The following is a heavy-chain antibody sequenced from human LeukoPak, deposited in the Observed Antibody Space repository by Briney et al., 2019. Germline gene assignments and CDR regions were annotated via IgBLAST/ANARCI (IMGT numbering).Heavy chain of an antibody. CDR1: GGTFSSYA. V-gene: IGHV1-69*13. J-gene: IGHJ4*02. Sequence: SVKVSCKASGGTFSSYAISWVRQAPGQGLEWMGGIIPIFGTANYAQKFQGRATITADESTSTAYMELSSLRSEDTAVYYCARVYGSGSYYIRYYFDYWGQGTLVTVSS. D-gene: IGHD3-10*01. CDR3: ARVYGSGSYYIRYYFDY. CDR2: IIPIFGTA.